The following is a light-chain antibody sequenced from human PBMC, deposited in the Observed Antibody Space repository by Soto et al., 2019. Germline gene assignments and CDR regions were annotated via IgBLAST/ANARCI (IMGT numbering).Light chain of an antibody. V-gene: IGKV1-5*01. Sequence: DIQMTQTPSTLSASVGDRVTITCRASQSVSGWLAWYQQKPGKATNLLIYDASALKRGVPSRFSGSGSGTELTLTIYSLQPDDFATYYCQQYDSYSGTFGQGTKGEVK. CDR2: DAS. J-gene: IGKJ1*01. CDR1: QSVSGW. CDR3: QQYDSYSGT.